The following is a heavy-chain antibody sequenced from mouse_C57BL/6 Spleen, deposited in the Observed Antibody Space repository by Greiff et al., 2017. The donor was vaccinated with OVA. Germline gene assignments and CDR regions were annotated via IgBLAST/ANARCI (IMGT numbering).Heavy chain of an antibody. CDR3: ASSWDVGNFDY. J-gene: IGHJ2*01. D-gene: IGHD4-1*01. CDR2: IDPSDSYT. Sequence: QVQLQQPGAELVMPGASVKLSCKASGYTFTSYWMHWVKQRPGQGLEWIGEIDPSDSYTNYNQKFKGKSTLTVDKSSSTAYMQLSSLTSEDSAVYYCASSWDVGNFDYWGQGTTLTVSS. V-gene: IGHV1-69*01. CDR1: GYTFTSYW.